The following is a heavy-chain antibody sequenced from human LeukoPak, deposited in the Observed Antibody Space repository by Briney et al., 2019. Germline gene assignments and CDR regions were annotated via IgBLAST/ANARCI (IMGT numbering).Heavy chain of an antibody. V-gene: IGHV3-11*01. CDR2: ISSGGSNI. Sequence: GGSLRLSCAPSGFTFSDYYMSWLRQAPGKGLEWVSYISSGGSNIYYAESVKSRFTISRDNAKNSLYLQMNSLRVEDTAVYYCARARGYCSSTSCTPLVRYWGQGTLVTVSS. CDR3: ARARGYCSSTSCTPLVRY. CDR1: GFTFSDYY. D-gene: IGHD2-2*01. J-gene: IGHJ4*02.